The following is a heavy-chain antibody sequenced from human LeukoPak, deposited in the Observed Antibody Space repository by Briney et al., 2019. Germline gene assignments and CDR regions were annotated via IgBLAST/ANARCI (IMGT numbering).Heavy chain of an antibody. D-gene: IGHD5-12*01. V-gene: IGHV3-23*01. J-gene: IGHJ3*02. CDR1: GFTFSSYA. Sequence: GGSLRLSCAASGFTFSSYAMSWVRQAPGKGLEWVSAISGSGGSTYYADSVKGRFTISRDNSKNTLYLQMNSLRAEDTAVYYCAKEEGYDFRRGLDAFDIWGQGTMVTVSS. CDR3: AKEEGYDFRRGLDAFDI. CDR2: ISGSGGST.